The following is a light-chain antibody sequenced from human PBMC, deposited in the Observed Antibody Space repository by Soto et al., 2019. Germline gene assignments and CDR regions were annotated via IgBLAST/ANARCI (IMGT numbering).Light chain of an antibody. CDR3: QHADSFPLIT. CDR1: EDISTW. Sequence: DVQMSQSPWTLSASVGYRVTSACRSSEDISTWLAWYQQKPGQAPKLLIYAASSLQSGVPSRFSGSGSGTDFTLTISSLQPEDFATYYCQHADSFPLITFGQGTRLENK. CDR2: AAS. V-gene: IGKV1-12*01. J-gene: IGKJ5*01.